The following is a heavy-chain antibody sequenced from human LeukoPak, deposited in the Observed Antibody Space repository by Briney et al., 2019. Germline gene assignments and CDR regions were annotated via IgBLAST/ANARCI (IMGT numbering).Heavy chain of an antibody. CDR3: ARGGVAAAGMDMDV. J-gene: IGHJ6*02. CDR1: GFSFSTYS. Sequence: GASLRLSCAASGFSFSTYSIHWVRQAPGKGLEWVTVISFDGNNKYYADSVRGRFTISRDNSKNTLYLQMNSLRAEDTAVYYCARGGVAAAGMDMDVWGQGTTVTVSS. CDR2: ISFDGNNK. D-gene: IGHD6-13*01. V-gene: IGHV3-30*14.